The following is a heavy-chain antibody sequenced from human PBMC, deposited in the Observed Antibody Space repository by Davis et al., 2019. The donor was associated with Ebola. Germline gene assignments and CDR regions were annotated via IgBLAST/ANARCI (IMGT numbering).Heavy chain of an antibody. V-gene: IGHV3-7*01. CDR1: GFTFSSYW. J-gene: IGHJ4*02. CDR3: ARDGTTIFGVVFSHYFDY. D-gene: IGHD3-3*01. CDR2: IKQDGSET. Sequence: GGSLRLSCAASGFTFSSYWMSWVRQAQGKGLEWVANIKQDGSETYYVDSVKGRFTISRDNAKNSLYLQMNSLRAEDTAVYYCARDGTTIFGVVFSHYFDYWGQGTLVTVSS.